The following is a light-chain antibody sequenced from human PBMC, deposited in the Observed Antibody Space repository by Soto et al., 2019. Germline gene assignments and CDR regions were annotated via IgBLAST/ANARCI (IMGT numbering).Light chain of an antibody. J-gene: IGKJ4*01. CDR1: QTISIW. CDR3: QQYNNWPLT. V-gene: IGKV1-5*01. CDR2: DAS. Sequence: DIQMTQSPSTLSASVGDRVTITCRARQTISIWLAWYQQKPGKAPKLLIYDASILESGVPSRFSGSGSGTEFTLTISSLQPHDFEIYYCQQYNNWPLTFGGGTKVDIX.